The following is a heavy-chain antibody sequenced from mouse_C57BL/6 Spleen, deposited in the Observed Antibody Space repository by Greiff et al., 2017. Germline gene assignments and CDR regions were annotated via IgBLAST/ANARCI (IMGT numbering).Heavy chain of an antibody. CDR1: GYTFTSYT. Sequence: VQLQQSGAELARPGASVKMSCKASGYTFTSYTMHWVKQRPGQGLDWIGYINPSSGYTKYNQKFKDKATLTADKSSSTAYMQLSSLTSEDSAVYYCAIYYGSSYGYFDVWGTGTTVTVSS. CDR2: INPSSGYT. CDR3: AIYYGSSYGYFDV. J-gene: IGHJ1*03. D-gene: IGHD1-1*01. V-gene: IGHV1-4*01.